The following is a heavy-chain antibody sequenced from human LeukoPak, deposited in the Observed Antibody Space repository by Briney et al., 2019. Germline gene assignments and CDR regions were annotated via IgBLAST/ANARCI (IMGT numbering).Heavy chain of an antibody. CDR3: GSQSSGFCGGGVCYPTQYYFDY. CDR1: GGSFSDYY. CDR2: INHSAST. J-gene: IGHJ4*02. D-gene: IGHD2-21*01. V-gene: IGHV4-34*01. Sequence: SETLSLTCAVYGGSFSDYYWSWIRQPPGKGLEWIGQINHSASTNYTPSLKSRVIISLDTSKYQFSLKLRSVTAADTAVYSCGSQSSGFCGGGVCYPTQYYFDYWGQGTLVTVSS.